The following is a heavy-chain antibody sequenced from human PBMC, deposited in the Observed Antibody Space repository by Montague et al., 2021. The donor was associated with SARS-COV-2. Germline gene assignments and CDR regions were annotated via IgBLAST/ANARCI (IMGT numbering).Heavy chain of an antibody. D-gene: IGHD3-9*01. Sequence: TLSLTCTVSGGSISSGGYYWSWIRQHPGKGLEWIGYIYYSGSTYYNPSLKSRVAISVDTSKNQFSLKLSSVTAADTAVYYCARYEGYYDILTGYSTPDYFFGMDVWGQGTTVTVSS. CDR2: IYYSGST. CDR3: ARYEGYYDILTGYSTPDYFFGMDV. CDR1: GGSISSGGYY. V-gene: IGHV4-31*03. J-gene: IGHJ6*02.